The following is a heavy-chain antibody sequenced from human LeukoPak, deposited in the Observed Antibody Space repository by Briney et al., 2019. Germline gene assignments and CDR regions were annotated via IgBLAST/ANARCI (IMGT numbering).Heavy chain of an antibody. CDR2: INSDGSST. Sequence: GGSLRLSCAVSGFTFSSYWMHWVRQAPGKGLVWVSRINSDGSSTSYADSVKGRFTISRDNAKNTLYLQMNSLRAEDTAVYYCARDGSGYYFDYWGQGTLVTVSS. CDR3: ARDGSGYYFDY. D-gene: IGHD3-22*01. J-gene: IGHJ4*02. CDR1: GFTFSSYW. V-gene: IGHV3-74*01.